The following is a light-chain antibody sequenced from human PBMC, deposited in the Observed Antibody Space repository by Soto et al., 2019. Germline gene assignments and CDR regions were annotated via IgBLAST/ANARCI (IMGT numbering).Light chain of an antibody. Sequence: ETVLTQSPATLSLSPGERATLSCRASQNINVYLAWYQQKPGQAPRLLIYDASNRATGIPARFSGSGFGTDFTLTISSLEPEDFVVYYCQQRQNWPPITFGQGTRLEIK. V-gene: IGKV3-11*01. CDR1: QNINVY. J-gene: IGKJ5*01. CDR3: QQRQNWPPIT. CDR2: DAS.